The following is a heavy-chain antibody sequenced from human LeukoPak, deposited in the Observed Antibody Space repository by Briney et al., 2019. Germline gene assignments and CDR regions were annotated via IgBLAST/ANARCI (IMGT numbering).Heavy chain of an antibody. CDR3: ARGMGATDY. CDR1: GGSISSYY. Sequence: SETLSLTCTVSGGSISSYYWSWIRQPLGKGLEWIGYIYYSGSTNYNPSLKSRVTISVDTSKNQFSLKLSSVTAADTAVYYCARGMGATDYWGQGTLVTVSS. CDR2: IYYSGST. J-gene: IGHJ4*02. D-gene: IGHD1-26*01. V-gene: IGHV4-59*12.